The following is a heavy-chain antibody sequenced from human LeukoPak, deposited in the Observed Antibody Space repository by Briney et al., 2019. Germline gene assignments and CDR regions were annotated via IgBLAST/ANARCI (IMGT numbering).Heavy chain of an antibody. CDR1: GYTFTSYG. J-gene: IGHJ6*02. V-gene: IGHV1-18*01. D-gene: IGHD3-10*01. CDR2: ISAYNGNT. CDR3: ARESDYYGSGSKYYYYGMDV. Sequence: ASVKVSCKASGYTFTSYGISWVRQAPGQGLEWMGWISAYNGNTNYAQKFQGRVTMTRDTSISTAYMELSRLRSDDTAVYYCARESDYYGSGSKYYYYGMDVWGQGTTVTVSS.